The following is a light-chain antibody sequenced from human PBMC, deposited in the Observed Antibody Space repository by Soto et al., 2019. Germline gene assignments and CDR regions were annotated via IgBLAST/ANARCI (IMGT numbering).Light chain of an antibody. CDR3: QVWDSSRDQSV. Sequence: SYELTQPPSVSVAPGKTARIICGGNNNGSKSVHWYQQKPGQAPVLVIYYDSDRPSGIPDRFSGSNSGNTATLTISSVEAGDEAYYYYQVWDSSRDQSVYGTGTKLTVL. CDR1: NNGSKS. J-gene: IGLJ1*01. CDR2: YDS. V-gene: IGLV3-21*04.